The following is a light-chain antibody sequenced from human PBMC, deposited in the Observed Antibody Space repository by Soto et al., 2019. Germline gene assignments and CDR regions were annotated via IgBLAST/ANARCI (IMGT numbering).Light chain of an antibody. V-gene: IGLV1-40*01. J-gene: IGLJ2*01. CDR1: SSNIGAGYD. CDR2: GNS. Sequence: QSVLTQPPSVSGAPGQRVTISCTGSSSNIGAGYDVHWYQQLPGTAPKLLIHGNSNRPSGVPDRFSGSKFGTSASLAITGLQAEDEADYYCQSYDSSLSDSVFGEGTKLTVL. CDR3: QSYDSSLSDSV.